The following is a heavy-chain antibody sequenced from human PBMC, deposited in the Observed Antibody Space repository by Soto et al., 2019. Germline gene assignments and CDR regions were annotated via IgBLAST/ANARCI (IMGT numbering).Heavy chain of an antibody. D-gene: IGHD5-12*01. J-gene: IGHJ4*02. Sequence: QVQLVESGGGVVQPGRSLRLSCAASGFTFSSYCMHWVRQAPGKGLEWVAGISYGGSNKYYADSVKGRCTISRDNSKNTLYMQMISLRAVGADVYYCENGGEGYFGYRGYEYFDNWGQGTLVTVSS. CDR2: ISYGGSNK. CDR3: ENGGEGYFGYRGYEYFDN. V-gene: IGHV3-30*18. CDR1: GFTFSSYC.